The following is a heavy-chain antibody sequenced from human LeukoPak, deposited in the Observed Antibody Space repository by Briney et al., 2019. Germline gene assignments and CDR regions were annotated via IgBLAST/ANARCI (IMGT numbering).Heavy chain of an antibody. V-gene: IGHV3-21*01. CDR1: GFTFSSYS. CDR3: ARDQAYYYDSSGYYYPSFDY. J-gene: IGHJ4*02. D-gene: IGHD3-22*01. CDR2: ISSSSSYI. Sequence: GGSLRLSCAASGFTFSSYSMNWVRQAPGKGLEWVSSISSSSSYIYYADSVKGRFTISRDNAKNSLYLQMNSLRAEDTAVYYCARDQAYYYDSSGYYYPSFDYWGQGTLVTVSS.